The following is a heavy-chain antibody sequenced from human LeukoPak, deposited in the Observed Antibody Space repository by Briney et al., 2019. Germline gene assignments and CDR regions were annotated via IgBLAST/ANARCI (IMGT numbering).Heavy chain of an antibody. D-gene: IGHD3-10*01. CDR2: ISSSSSYT. CDR1: GFTFSDYY. CDR3: ARMRSYYGSGSYSTFDY. Sequence: GGSLRLSCAASGFTFSDYYMSWIRQAPGKGLEWVSYISSSSSYTNYADSVKGRFTISRDNAKNPLYLQMNSLRAEDTAVYYCARMRSYYGSGSYSTFDYWGQGTLVTVSS. J-gene: IGHJ4*02. V-gene: IGHV3-11*06.